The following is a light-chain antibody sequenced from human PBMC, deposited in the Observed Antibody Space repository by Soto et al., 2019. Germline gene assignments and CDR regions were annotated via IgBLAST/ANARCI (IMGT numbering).Light chain of an antibody. CDR1: QSINIW. Sequence: DIQMTQSPSTLSASVGDRVTITCRASQSINIWLGWYQQKPGKAPKLLIYDASTLESGVPSRFSGSGSGTEFTLTISSLQPDDIGSYYCQQYNSYWTFGQGTKVDIK. V-gene: IGKV1-5*01. J-gene: IGKJ1*01. CDR2: DAS. CDR3: QQYNSYWT.